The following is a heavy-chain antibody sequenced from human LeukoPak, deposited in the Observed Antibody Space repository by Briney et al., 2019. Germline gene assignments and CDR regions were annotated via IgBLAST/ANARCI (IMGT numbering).Heavy chain of an antibody. V-gene: IGHV4-4*07. CDR2: IYTSGST. Sequence: PSGTLLLTSSVASGSISSYYWSCILQHARERLLGIGRIYTSGSTNYNPSLKSRVTMSVDTSKNTFSLQLNSVTAADTAVYYCRRDGTISPAAGTSRYNWFDPWGQGTLVTVSS. CDR3: RRDGTISPAAGTSRYNWFDP. D-gene: IGHD6-13*01. CDR1: SGSISSYY. J-gene: IGHJ5*02.